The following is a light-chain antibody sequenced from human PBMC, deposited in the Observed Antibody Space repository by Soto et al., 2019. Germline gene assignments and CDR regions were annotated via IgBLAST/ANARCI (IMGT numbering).Light chain of an antibody. CDR1: QSVSSSY. CDR3: QQYGSSPPT. CDR2: GAS. Sequence: EIVLTQSPGTLSLSPGERATLSCRASQSVSSSYLAWYQQKLGQAPRLLIYGASSSATGIPDRFSGSGFGTDFTLTISRLEPEDFAVYYCQQYGSSPPTFGQGTKVDIK. V-gene: IGKV3-20*01. J-gene: IGKJ1*01.